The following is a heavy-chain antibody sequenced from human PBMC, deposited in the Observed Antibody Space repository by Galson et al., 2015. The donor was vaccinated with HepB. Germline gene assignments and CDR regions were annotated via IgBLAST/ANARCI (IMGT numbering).Heavy chain of an antibody. CDR1: GFTFRDYY. CDR2: ISSGGSTI. Sequence: SLRLSCAASGFTFRDYYMTWIRQAPGKGLEWLSYISSGGSTIYYADSVRGRFTISRDNAKNSLSLQMNSLRAEDTAVYYCAGGLFWNDYWGQGTLVTVSS. D-gene: IGHD3-3*01. J-gene: IGHJ4*02. CDR3: AGGLFWNDY. V-gene: IGHV3-11*01.